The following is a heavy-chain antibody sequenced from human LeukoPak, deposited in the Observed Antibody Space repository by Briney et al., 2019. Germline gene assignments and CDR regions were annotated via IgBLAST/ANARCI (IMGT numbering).Heavy chain of an antibody. Sequence: GGSLRLSCAASGFTFSSYAMSWVRQAPGKGLEWVSAISGSGGSTYHADSVKGRFTISRDNSKNTLYLQMNSLRAEDTAVYYCAKPPNYDSDAPQVDYWGQGTLVTVSS. CDR3: AKPPNYDSDAPQVDY. CDR2: ISGSGGST. CDR1: GFTFSSYA. J-gene: IGHJ4*02. V-gene: IGHV3-23*01. D-gene: IGHD3-22*01.